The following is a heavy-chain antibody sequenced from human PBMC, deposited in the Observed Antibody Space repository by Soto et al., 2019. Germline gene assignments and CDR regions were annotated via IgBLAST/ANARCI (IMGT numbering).Heavy chain of an antibody. V-gene: IGHV3-74*01. J-gene: IGHJ4*02. CDR2: INSDGSST. D-gene: IGHD3-22*01. CDR1: GFTFSSYW. Sequence: GGSLRLSCAASGFTFSSYWMHWVRQAPGKGLVWVSRINSDGSSTSYADSVKGRFTISRDNAKNTLYLQMNSLRAEDTAVYYCARECYYDSSGYYRIGGPFDYWGQGTLVTVSS. CDR3: ARECYYDSSGYYRIGGPFDY.